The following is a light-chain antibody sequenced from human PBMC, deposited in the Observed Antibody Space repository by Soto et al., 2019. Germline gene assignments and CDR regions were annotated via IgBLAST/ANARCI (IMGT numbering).Light chain of an antibody. Sequence: EIVMTQSPATLSVSPGERATLSCRASQSVSSNLAWYQQKPGQAPRLLIYGASTRRTGIPARFTGSGSGTDFTLTISSLQSEDFAVYYCQQYSDWPITFGGGTKVEIK. J-gene: IGKJ4*01. CDR2: GAS. CDR3: QQYSDWPIT. V-gene: IGKV3-15*01. CDR1: QSVSSN.